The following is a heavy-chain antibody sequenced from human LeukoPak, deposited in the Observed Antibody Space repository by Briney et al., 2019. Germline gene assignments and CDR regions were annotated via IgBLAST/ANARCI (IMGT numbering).Heavy chain of an antibody. CDR2: ISRNSGSI. CDR1: GFTFDDYA. J-gene: IGHJ5*02. D-gene: IGHD1-7*01. V-gene: IGHV3-9*01. Sequence: GGSLRLSCAASGFTFDDYAMHWVRQAPGKGLEWVSGISRNSGSIGYADSVKGRFTISRDNAKNSLYLKMNSLRAEDTAVYYCAEVPNWNYLWFDPWGQGTLVTVSS. CDR3: AEVPNWNYLWFDP.